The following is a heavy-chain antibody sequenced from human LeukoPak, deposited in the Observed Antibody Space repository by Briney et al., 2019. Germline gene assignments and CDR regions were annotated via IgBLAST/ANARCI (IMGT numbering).Heavy chain of an antibody. CDR1: GGSIGSYY. CDR3: AREDPQTRVPEGLDV. CDR2: IYFTGTT. Sequence: NTSETLSLTCAVSGGSIGSYYWSWLRQPPGRALEWIGYIYFTGTTNYNSSLKSRVTISVDTSRNQFSLSLTSVTAADTAVYYCAREDPQTRVPEGLDVWGQGTTVTVSS. V-gene: IGHV4-59*01. D-gene: IGHD4/OR15-4a*01. J-gene: IGHJ6*02.